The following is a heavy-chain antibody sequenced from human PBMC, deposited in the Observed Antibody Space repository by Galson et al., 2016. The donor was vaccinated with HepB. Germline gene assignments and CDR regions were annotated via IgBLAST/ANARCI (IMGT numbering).Heavy chain of an antibody. CDR2: INTGNGNT. Sequence: SVKVSCKASGYTFTSHGIHWVRQAPGQGLEWMGWINTGNGNTKYAQKFQDRVSISRGTSASTAHMELSSLGSEDTALYFCARDLLLWVDDPSLWGQGTLVTVSS. CDR1: GYTFTSHG. J-gene: IGHJ4*02. V-gene: IGHV1-3*04. CDR3: ARDLLLWVDDPSL. D-gene: IGHD3-10*01.